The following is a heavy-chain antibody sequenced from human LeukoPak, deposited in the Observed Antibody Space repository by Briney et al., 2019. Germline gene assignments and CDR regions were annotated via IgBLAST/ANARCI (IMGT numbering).Heavy chain of an antibody. V-gene: IGHV4-59*08. CDR2: LYYSGST. Sequence: SETLSLTGTVSGGSISPYYWSWIRQPPGRGLEWMGYLYYSGSTNYNPSLKSRVTMSVDTSKNQFSLKLSSVTAADTAVYYCARHVYCTNGICSDYWGQGTLVTVSS. D-gene: IGHD2-8*01. CDR3: ARHVYCTNGICSDY. CDR1: GGSISPYY. J-gene: IGHJ4*02.